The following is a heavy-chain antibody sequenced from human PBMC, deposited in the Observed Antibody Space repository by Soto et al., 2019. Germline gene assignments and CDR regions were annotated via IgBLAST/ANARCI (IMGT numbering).Heavy chain of an antibody. Sequence: GASVKVSCKASGYTFTSYAMHWVRQAPGQRLEWMGWINAGNGNTNHAQKLQGRVTMTTDASTSTSYMELRSLRSDDTALYYCARGVGSGTYYNQYNWFDPWGQGTLVTVSS. V-gene: IGHV1-3*01. CDR2: INAGNGNT. CDR3: ARGVGSGTYYNQYNWFDP. D-gene: IGHD3-10*01. J-gene: IGHJ5*02. CDR1: GYTFTSYA.